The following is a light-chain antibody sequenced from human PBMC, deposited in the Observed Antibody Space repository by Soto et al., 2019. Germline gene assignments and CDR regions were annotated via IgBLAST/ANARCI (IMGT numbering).Light chain of an antibody. CDR2: GAS. V-gene: IGKV3-20*01. CDR1: QSVSSSY. CDR3: QQYGSSPPIT. Sequence: ELLFTQSPGTLSFSPGARSTVSRSCSQSVSSSYLAWYQQKPGQAPRLLIYGASSRATGIPDRFSGSGSGTDFTLTISRLEPEDFAVYYCQQYGSSPPITFGQGTRLE. J-gene: IGKJ5*01.